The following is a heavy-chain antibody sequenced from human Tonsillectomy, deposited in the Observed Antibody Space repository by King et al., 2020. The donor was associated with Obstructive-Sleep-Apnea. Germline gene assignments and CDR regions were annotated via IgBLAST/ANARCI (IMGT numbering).Heavy chain of an antibody. CDR3: ARGPDYYDSTGYFHY. CDR2: ITWDGGST. CDR1: GFTFDDYA. J-gene: IGHJ4*01. Sequence: QLQESGGLVVQPGGSLSLSCAASGFTFDDYAMHWVRQAPGKGLEWVSLITWDGGSTHYADSVKGRFTISRDNSENSLYLQMNSLRVEDTALYYCARGPDYYDSTGYFHYWGHGTLVTVSS. D-gene: IGHD3-22*01. V-gene: IGHV3-43D*03.